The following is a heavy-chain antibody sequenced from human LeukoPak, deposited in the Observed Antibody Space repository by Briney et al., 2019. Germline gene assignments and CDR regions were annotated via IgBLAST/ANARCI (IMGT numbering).Heavy chain of an antibody. CDR2: IHQDGSEK. V-gene: IGHV3-7*01. CDR3: ARLERQLVYTFDY. J-gene: IGHJ4*02. Sequence: QTGGSLRLSCAASGFTFSNYWMSWVRQAPGKGLEWVANIHQDGSEKYYVDSVKGRFTISRDNAKNSLYLQMNSLRAEDTAVYFCARLERQLVYTFDYWGRGTLVTVPS. D-gene: IGHD6-13*01. CDR1: GFTFSNYW.